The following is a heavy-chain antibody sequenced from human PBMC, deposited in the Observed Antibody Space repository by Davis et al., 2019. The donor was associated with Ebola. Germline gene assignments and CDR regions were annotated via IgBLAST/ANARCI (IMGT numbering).Heavy chain of an antibody. V-gene: IGHV3-30*14. CDR3: ARGGFWSGYYNGPSDAFDI. D-gene: IGHD3-3*01. CDR2: ISYDENNK. Sequence: PGGSLRLSCAASRFTFGSYTMHWVRQGPGKGLEWVGLISYDENNKYYADSVKGRFTFSRDNSKTTVYLQMNSLRVEDTAVYYCARGGFWSGYYNGPSDAFDIWGQGTMVTVSS. J-gene: IGHJ3*02. CDR1: RFTFGSYT.